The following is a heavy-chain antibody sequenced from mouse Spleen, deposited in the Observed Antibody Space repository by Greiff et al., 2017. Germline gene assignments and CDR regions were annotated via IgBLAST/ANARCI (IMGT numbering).Heavy chain of an antibody. J-gene: IGHJ4*01. V-gene: IGHV5-16*01. D-gene: IGHD2-3*01. CDR3: ARDNIYDGHYAMDY. CDR1: GFTFSDYY. CDR2: INYDGSST. Sequence: EVQLVESEGGLVQPGSSMKLSCTASGFTFSDYYMAWVRQVPEKGLEWVANINYDGSSTYYLDSLKSRFIISRDNAKNILYLQMSSLKSEDTATYYCARDNIYDGHYAMDYWGQGTSVTVSS.